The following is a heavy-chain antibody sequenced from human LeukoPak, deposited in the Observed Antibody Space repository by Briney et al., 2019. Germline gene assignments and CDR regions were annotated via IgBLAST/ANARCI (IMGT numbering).Heavy chain of an antibody. J-gene: IGHJ4*02. V-gene: IGHV3-7*01. CDR1: GFTFTKYW. D-gene: IGHD3-9*01. CDR2: IKQDGSDK. CDR3: ARDGGYFDWLHYFDY. Sequence: PGDSLRLSCAASGFTFTKYWMTWVRQAPGKGLEWVGNIKQDGSDKNYMDSVKGRFTISRDNSKNTLYLQMNSLRAEDTAVYYCARDGGYFDWLHYFDYWGQGTLVTVSS.